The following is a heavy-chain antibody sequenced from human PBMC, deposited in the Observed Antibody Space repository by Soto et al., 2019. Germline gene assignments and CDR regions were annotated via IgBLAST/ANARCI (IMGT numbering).Heavy chain of an antibody. D-gene: IGHD2-21*02. CDR3: ARSIVVVTALDY. CDR2: INDGNGNT. J-gene: IGHJ4*02. CDR1: GYTSTSYA. Sequence: GASVKVSCKASGYTSTSYAMHWVRQAPGQRLEWMGWINDGNGNTKYSQKFQGRVTITRDTSASTAYMELSSLRSEDTAVYYCARSIVVVTALDYWGQGTLVTVSS. V-gene: IGHV1-3*01.